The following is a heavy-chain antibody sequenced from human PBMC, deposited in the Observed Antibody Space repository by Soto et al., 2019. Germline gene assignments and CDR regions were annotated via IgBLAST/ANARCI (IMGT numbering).Heavy chain of an antibody. J-gene: IGHJ3*02. CDR2: VTSSSDTI. V-gene: IGHV3-48*01. CDR1: GFTFGSIH. Sequence: SPESLRLSWGASGFTFGSIHMSWGRQAAGRGPAWVEYVTSSSDTIYYSDSVKGRFTISRDNSKNTLYLQMNGLRAEDTAVYDCARASYDYVWGSYRTPSIFNDAFDIWAQKTMVTVSS. D-gene: IGHD3-16*02. CDR3: ARASYDYVWGSYRTPSIFNDAFDI.